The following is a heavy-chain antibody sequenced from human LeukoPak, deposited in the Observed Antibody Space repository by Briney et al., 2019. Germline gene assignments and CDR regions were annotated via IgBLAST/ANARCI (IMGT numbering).Heavy chain of an antibody. CDR3: ASNLWY. J-gene: IGHJ4*02. CDR1: GGSFSGYY. D-gene: IGHD2-21*01. V-gene: IGHV4-34*01. Sequence: PSETLSLTCAVYGGSFSGYYWSWIRQPPGKGLEWIGEINHSGRTNYNPSLKSRVTISVDTSKNQFSLKLSSVTAADTAVYYCASNLWYWGQGSLVTVSS. CDR2: INHSGRT.